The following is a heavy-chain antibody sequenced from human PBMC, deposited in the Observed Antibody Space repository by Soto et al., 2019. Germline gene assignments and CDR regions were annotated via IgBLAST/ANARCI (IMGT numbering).Heavy chain of an antibody. V-gene: IGHV3-48*02. CDR1: GFTLNSFS. J-gene: IGHJ6*02. D-gene: IGHD2-15*01. CDR2: ISSSRATI. Sequence: GWSLRLSCAGSGFTLNSFSMNWVRQAPGKGLEWVSYISSSRATIYYADSVKGRFTISRDDAKNSLYLQMNSLRDDDTAVYYCVRGRSDSLMDVWGQGTTVTVSS. CDR3: VRGRSDSLMDV.